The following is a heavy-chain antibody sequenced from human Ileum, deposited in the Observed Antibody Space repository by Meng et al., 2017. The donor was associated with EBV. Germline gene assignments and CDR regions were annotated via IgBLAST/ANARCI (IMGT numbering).Heavy chain of an antibody. CDR2: IDTKTGNP. CDR3: ARSWGGGSSKE. V-gene: IGHV7-4-1*02. J-gene: IGHJ4*02. Sequence: QVQVVQAGSELKEPGTSVKISCETSGYRFTSYALNWVRQAPGQGLEWMGWIDTKTGNPSYAPGFTGRFVFSSETSVSTAYRQISSLKAADTAVYYCARSWGGGSSKEWGQGTLVTVSS. D-gene: IGHD2-15*01. CDR1: GYRFTSYA.